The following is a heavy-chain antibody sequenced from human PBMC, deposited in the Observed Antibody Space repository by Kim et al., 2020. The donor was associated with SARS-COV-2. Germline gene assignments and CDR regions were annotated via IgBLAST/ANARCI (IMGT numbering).Heavy chain of an antibody. CDR2: SGVTT. Sequence: SGVTTEDVASLKGRFTISRDDSKSVAYLQMNSLITDDTAIYYCTRSRVFDYWGLGTLVTVSS. V-gene: IGHV3-49*02. CDR3: TRSRVFDY. J-gene: IGHJ4*02.